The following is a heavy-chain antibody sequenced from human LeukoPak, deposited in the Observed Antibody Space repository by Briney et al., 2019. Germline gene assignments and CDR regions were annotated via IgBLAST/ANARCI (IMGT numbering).Heavy chain of an antibody. V-gene: IGHV1-69*01. CDR1: GGTFSSYA. D-gene: IGHD2-2*01. CDR2: IIPIFGTA. J-gene: IGHJ5*02. CDR3: AQGYCSSTSCYGFDP. Sequence: ASVKVSCKASGGTFSSYAINWVRQAPGQGLEWMGGIIPIFGTANYAQKFQGRVTITADESTSTAYMELSSLRSEDTAVYYCAQGYCSSTSCYGFDPWGQGTLVTVSS.